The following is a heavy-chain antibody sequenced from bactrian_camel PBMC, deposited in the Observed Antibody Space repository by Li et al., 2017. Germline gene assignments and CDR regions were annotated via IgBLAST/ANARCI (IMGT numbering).Heavy chain of an antibody. D-gene: IGHD5*01. Sequence: DVQLVESGGGSVQTGGSLRLSCEISLYIYSSYCMGWFRQAPGKERVAVAAHYTGTATTYVADSVLGRFTISKDNARKTVYLQMNSLQPNDTAMYYCAAGQGVGWCLDVIRVGAEADFDYWGHGTQVTVS. V-gene: IGHV3S40*01. J-gene: IGHJ6*01. CDR3: AAGQGVGWCLDVIRVGAEADFDY. CDR2: HYTGTATT. CDR1: LYIYSSYC.